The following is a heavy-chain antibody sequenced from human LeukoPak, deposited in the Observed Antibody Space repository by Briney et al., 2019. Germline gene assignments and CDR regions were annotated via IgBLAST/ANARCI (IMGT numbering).Heavy chain of an antibody. CDR1: GGSISSSGYY. D-gene: IGHD3-10*01. CDR2: IYYSGST. V-gene: IGHV4-39*07. Sequence: PSETLSLTCTVSGGSISSSGYYWGWIRQPPGKGLEWIGSIYYSGSTYYNPSLKSRVTISVDTSKNQFSLKLSSVTAADTAVYYCARRGSPYTLLWFGKKTTPPHNWFDPWGQGTLVTVSS. J-gene: IGHJ5*02. CDR3: ARRGSPYTLLWFGKKTTPPHNWFDP.